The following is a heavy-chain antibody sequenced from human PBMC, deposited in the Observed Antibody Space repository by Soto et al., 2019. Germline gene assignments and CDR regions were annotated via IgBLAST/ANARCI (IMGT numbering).Heavy chain of an antibody. CDR1: GGSISSGSSY. CDR3: ARHVPNNGWDYFDY. CDR2: IYYREST. Sequence: PSETLSLTCTVSGGSISSGSSYWGWIRQPPGKGLEWIGSIYYRESTYYKPSLKSRVTISVDTSKNQFSLKLSSVTATETAVYYCARHVPNNGWDYFDYWGQGTLVTVSS. V-gene: IGHV4-39*01. D-gene: IGHD6-19*01. J-gene: IGHJ4*02.